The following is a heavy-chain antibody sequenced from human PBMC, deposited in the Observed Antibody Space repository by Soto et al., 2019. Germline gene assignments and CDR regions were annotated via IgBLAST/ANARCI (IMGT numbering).Heavy chain of an antibody. CDR3: AKDEVDIVVVPAAQPYVMDV. CDR2: ISYDGSNK. V-gene: IGHV3-30*18. D-gene: IGHD2-2*01. J-gene: IGHJ6*02. Sequence: APGKGLEWVAVISYDGSNKYYADSVKGRFTISRDNSKNTLYLQMNSLRAEDTAVYYCAKDEVDIVVVPAAQPYVMDVWGQGTTVTVS.